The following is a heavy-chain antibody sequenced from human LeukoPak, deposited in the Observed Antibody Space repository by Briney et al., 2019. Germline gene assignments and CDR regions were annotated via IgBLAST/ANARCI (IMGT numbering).Heavy chain of an antibody. D-gene: IGHD6-6*01. CDR1: GYTFTTYG. V-gene: IGHV1-18*01. Sequence: SSVKVSCKASGYTFTTYGIIWVRLAPGQGLEWMGLISAYNGNTNYAQQFQCRVTMTTDTSMSTAYMELRSLRSADTAVYYCARDLIAVRPGWFDPWGQGSLVTVSS. J-gene: IGHJ5*02. CDR3: ARDLIAVRPGWFDP. CDR2: ISAYNGNT.